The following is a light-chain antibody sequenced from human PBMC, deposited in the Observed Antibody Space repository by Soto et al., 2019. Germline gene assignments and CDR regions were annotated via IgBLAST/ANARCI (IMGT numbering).Light chain of an antibody. V-gene: IGKV3D-15*01. Sequence: EIVMTQSPATLSVSPGERATLSCRASQSVSSNLAWYQQKPGQAPRLLIYGASSRATGIPDRFSGSGSGTHFTLTISGLEPADFATYFCQQSYNTPITFGQGTRLEIK. J-gene: IGKJ5*01. CDR3: QQSYNTPIT. CDR1: QSVSSN. CDR2: GAS.